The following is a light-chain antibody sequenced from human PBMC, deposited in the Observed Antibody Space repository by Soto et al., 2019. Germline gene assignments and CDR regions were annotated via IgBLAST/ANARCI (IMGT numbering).Light chain of an antibody. CDR1: QSVSNN. J-gene: IGKJ1*01. CDR3: QQYDNWPPGT. V-gene: IGKV3-15*01. CDR2: GAS. Sequence: EIVMTQSPATLSVSPGERATLSCRASQSVSNNVAWYQQKTGQAPRLLIHGASTRATGIPARFSGSGSGTEFTLTVSSLQSEDFAVYYCQQYDNWPPGTF.